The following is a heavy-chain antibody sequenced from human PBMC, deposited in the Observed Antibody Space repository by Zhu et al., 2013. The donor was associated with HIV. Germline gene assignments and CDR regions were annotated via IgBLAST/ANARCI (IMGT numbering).Heavy chain of an antibody. Sequence: QVQLVQAGAEVKKPGASVKVSCKTSGYTFTDYYIHWVRQAPGQGLEWMGWINPNSGGTKYAQKFQGRVTMTRDTSINTAYMELSRLRSDDTAVYYCASGGAEGAFDIWGQGTMVTVSS. J-gene: IGHJ3*02. CDR3: ASGGAEGAFDI. D-gene: IGHD3-10*01. V-gene: IGHV1-2*02. CDR2: INPNSGGT. CDR1: GYTFTDYY.